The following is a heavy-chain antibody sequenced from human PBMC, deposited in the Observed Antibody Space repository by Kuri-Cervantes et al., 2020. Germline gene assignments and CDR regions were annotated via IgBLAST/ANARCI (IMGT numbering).Heavy chain of an antibody. CDR3: TXXXRESEAR. CDR2: IIPIFGTA. Sequence: SVKVSCKASGGTFSSYAISWVRQAPGQGLEWMGGIIPIFGTANYAQKFQGRITMTTDTSISTAYMELSSLRSEDTAIYYCTXXXRESEARWGQGTLVTVSS. J-gene: IGHJ4*02. V-gene: IGHV1-69*05. D-gene: IGHD6-6*01. CDR1: GGTFSSYA.